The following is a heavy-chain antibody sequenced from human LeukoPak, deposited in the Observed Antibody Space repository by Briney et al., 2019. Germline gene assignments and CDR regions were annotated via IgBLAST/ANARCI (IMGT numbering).Heavy chain of an antibody. Sequence: ASVKVSCKASGGTFSSYAISWVRQAPGQGLEWMGWINPDSGGTNYAQKFQGRVTMTRDASISTAYMELSRLRSDDTAVNYCARGRDYSGVTFNWFDPWGQGTLVTVSS. V-gene: IGHV1-2*02. CDR1: GGTFSSYA. CDR3: ARGRDYSGVTFNWFDP. J-gene: IGHJ5*02. CDR2: INPDSGGT. D-gene: IGHD2-21*01.